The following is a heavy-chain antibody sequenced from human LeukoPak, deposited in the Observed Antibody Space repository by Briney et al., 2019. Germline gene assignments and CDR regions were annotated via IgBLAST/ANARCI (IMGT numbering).Heavy chain of an antibody. CDR2: IYTTGAT. V-gene: IGHV4-4*07. Sequence: PSETLSLTCTVSSGSINSYYWGWVRQPPGKGLEWIGGIYTTGATQYNPSLKSRVTMSIDTSTNQFSLNLTSMTAADTAVYYCGRQGYTASYYFLDYWSQGTLVAVS. D-gene: IGHD1-26*01. CDR1: SGSINSYY. J-gene: IGHJ4*02. CDR3: GRQGYTASYYFLDY.